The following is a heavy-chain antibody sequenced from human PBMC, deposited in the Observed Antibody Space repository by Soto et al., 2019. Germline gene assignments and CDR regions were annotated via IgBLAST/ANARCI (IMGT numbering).Heavy chain of an antibody. J-gene: IGHJ3*02. D-gene: IGHD5-12*01. V-gene: IGHV3-33*01. CDR3: ARDRIVATAPGLDRVDAFDI. CDR1: GFTFSRYG. CDR2: IWYDGSNK. Sequence: QVQLVESGGGVVQPGRSLRLSCATSGFTFSRYGMHWVRQAPGKGLEWVAVIWYDGSNKYYADSVKGRFTISRDNSKNTLYLQMNSLRAEDTAVYYCARDRIVATAPGLDRVDAFDIWGQGTMVTVSS.